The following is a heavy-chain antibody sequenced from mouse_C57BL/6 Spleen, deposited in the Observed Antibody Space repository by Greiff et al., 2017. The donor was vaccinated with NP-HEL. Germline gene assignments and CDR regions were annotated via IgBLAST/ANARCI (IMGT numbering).Heavy chain of an antibody. CDR2: IDPSDSYT. CDR1: GYTFTSYW. D-gene: IGHD4-1*01. Sequence: QVQLQQPGAELVMPGASVKLSCKASGYTFTSYWMHWVKQRPGQGLEWIGEIDPSDSYTNYNQKFKGKSTLTVDKSSSTAYMQLSSLTSEDSAVYDCARLLTETGRYYFDYWGQGTTLTVSS. J-gene: IGHJ2*01. V-gene: IGHV1-69*01. CDR3: ARLLTETGRYYFDY.